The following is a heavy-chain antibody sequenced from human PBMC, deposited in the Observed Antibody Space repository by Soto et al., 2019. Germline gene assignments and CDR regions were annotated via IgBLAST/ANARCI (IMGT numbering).Heavy chain of an antibody. V-gene: IGHV4-31*03. D-gene: IGHD1-26*01. Sequence: QVQLQESGPRLVEASQTLSLTCTVSNASITSSGYYWSWVRQPPGKRLEWIGYIYHSGRTFYSPSLQGRLTMSVDTSKNQFSLTLRSVTAADTAVYHCARMSGTYYVPDYWGQGTLVTVSS. CDR1: NASITSSGYY. J-gene: IGHJ4*02. CDR3: ARMSGTYYVPDY. CDR2: IYHSGRT.